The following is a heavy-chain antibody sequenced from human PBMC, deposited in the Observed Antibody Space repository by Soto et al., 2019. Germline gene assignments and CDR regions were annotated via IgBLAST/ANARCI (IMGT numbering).Heavy chain of an antibody. D-gene: IGHD3-10*01. CDR2: IYYSGST. J-gene: IGHJ4*02. Sequence: SETLSLTCTVSGGSISSSSYYWGWIRQPPGKGLEWIGSIYYSGSTYYNPSLKSRVTISVDTSKNQFSLKLSSVTAADTAVYYCARRYGSGFDYWGQGTLVTVSS. CDR1: GGSISSSSYY. CDR3: ARRYGSGFDY. V-gene: IGHV4-39*07.